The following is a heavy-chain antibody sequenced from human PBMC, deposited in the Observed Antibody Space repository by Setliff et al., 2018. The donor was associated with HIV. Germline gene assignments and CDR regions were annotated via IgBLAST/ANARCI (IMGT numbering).Heavy chain of an antibody. D-gene: IGHD2-2*01. CDR1: GYTFTSYA. CDR3: ARDHCSSSGCYEYSYYGMDV. CDR2: INAGKGNT. Sequence: ASVKVSCKASGYTFTSYAMHWVRQAPGQRLEWMGWINAGKGNTKYSQKFQGRVTMTRDTSISTAYMEVSRLRSDDTAVYYCARDHCSSSGCYEYSYYGMDVWGQGTTVTVSS. J-gene: IGHJ6*02. V-gene: IGHV1-3*01.